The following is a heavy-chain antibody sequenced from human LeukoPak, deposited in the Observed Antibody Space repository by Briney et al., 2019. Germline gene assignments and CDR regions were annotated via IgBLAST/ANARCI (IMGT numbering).Heavy chain of an antibody. CDR1: GYSFTKYG. D-gene: IGHD3-22*01. CDR2: IDPSDSYT. J-gene: IGHJ3*02. CDR3: ARHYYETLSAFDI. V-gene: IGHV5-10-1*01. Sequence: GESLKISCKRSGYSFTKYGISWVRQMPGKGLEWMGRIDPSDSYTKYSPSFQGHVTISADKSISTAYLQWSSLKASDTAMYYCARHYYETLSAFDIWGQGTMVTVSS.